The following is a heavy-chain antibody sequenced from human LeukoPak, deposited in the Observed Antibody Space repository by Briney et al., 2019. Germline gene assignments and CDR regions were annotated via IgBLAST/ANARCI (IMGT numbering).Heavy chain of an antibody. D-gene: IGHD1-26*01. Sequence: GGSLRLSCAASGFPFSIYAIACLRPSPGKGLECFSTISGSGLTTYYADSVKGRFTISRDNSKNTLYLQMDSLRAEDTAVYYCAKLVGPTTSYFDSWGQGTPVTVSS. CDR3: AKLVGPTTSYFDS. CDR1: GFPFSIYA. J-gene: IGHJ4*02. CDR2: ISGSGLTT. V-gene: IGHV3-23*01.